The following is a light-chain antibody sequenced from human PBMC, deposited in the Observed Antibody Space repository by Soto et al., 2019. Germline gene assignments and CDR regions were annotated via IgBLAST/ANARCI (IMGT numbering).Light chain of an antibody. CDR2: DAS. V-gene: IGKV3-11*01. Sequence: EIVLPQSPGTLSLSPGERATLSCRASQSVGSSYLAWYQQKPGQAPRLLIYDASNRATGIPARFSGSGSGTDFTLTISSLEPEDFAVYYCQQRSNWPPITFGQGTRLEIK. CDR1: QSVGSSY. CDR3: QQRSNWPPIT. J-gene: IGKJ5*01.